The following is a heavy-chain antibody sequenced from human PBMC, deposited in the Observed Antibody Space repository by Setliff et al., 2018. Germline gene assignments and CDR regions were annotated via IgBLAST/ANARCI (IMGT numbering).Heavy chain of an antibody. CDR3: ARHGGWYFDL. D-gene: IGHD2-15*01. CDR1: GGSISSYY. CDR2: IYHSGSA. Sequence: PSETLSLTCTVSGGSISSYYWSWIRQPPGKGLEWIGYIYHSGSANYNPSLKSRVTISADTSKSEFSLRLNSVTAADSAVYYCARHGGWYFDLWGRGTLVTVSS. J-gene: IGHJ2*01. V-gene: IGHV4-59*08.